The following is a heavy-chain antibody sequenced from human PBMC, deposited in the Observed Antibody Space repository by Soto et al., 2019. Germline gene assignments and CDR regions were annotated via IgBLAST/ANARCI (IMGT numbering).Heavy chain of an antibody. CDR1: GFIFRDYS. Sequence: EVQLVGSGGGLVQSGESLRLSCAASGFIFRDYSMNWVRQTPGKGLEWIAHIAGGGVPTYYADSVKGRFTISRDRGKNFLYLQMNGLKGDDSGIYYCTRASSYAFDYWGQGALVTVSS. J-gene: IGHJ4*02. CDR3: TRASSYAFDY. CDR2: IAGGGVPT. D-gene: IGHD2-2*01. V-gene: IGHV3-48*01.